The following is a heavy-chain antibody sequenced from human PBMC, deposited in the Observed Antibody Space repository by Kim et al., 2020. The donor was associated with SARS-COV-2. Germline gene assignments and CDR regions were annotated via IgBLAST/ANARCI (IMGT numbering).Heavy chain of an antibody. J-gene: IGHJ4*02. CDR3: AGHGYSSPGNYFDY. D-gene: IGHD6-13*01. V-gene: IGHV4-39*01. Sequence: NPSHKGRVTISVYTSKNQFTLKLSSVTAAATAVYYCAGHGYSSPGNYFDYWGQGTLVTVSS.